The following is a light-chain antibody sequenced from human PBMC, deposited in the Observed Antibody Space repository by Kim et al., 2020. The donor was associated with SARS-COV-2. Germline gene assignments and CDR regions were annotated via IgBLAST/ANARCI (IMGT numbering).Light chain of an antibody. Sequence: SVSPGQTASITCSGDKLGDRYACWYQQKPCQSPVLVIYQDTKRPSGIPERFSGSNSGNTATLTISGTQAMDEADYYCQAWDSSTYVFGTGTKVTVL. CDR2: QDT. CDR1: KLGDRY. J-gene: IGLJ1*01. V-gene: IGLV3-1*01. CDR3: QAWDSSTYV.